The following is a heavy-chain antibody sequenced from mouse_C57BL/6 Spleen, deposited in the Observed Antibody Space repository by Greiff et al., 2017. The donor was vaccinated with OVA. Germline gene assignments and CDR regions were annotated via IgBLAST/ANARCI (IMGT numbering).Heavy chain of an antibody. CDR3: ARSYYYGRSYEWYFDV. CDR1: GFNINNTY. D-gene: IGHD1-1*01. CDR2: IDPANGNT. Sequence: EVQLQQSVAELVRPGASVKLSCTASGFNINNTYMHWVKQRPEQGLEWIGRIDPANGNTKYAPKFQGKATINADTSSNTAYLQLSSLTSEDTAIYYCARSYYYGRSYEWYFDVWGTGTTVTVSS. J-gene: IGHJ1*03. V-gene: IGHV14-3*01.